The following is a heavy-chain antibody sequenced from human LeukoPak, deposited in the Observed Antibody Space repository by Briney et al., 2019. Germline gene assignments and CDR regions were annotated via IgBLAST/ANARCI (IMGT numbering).Heavy chain of an antibody. D-gene: IGHD3-3*01. V-gene: IGHV7-4-1*02. CDR3: ARGGGITIFGVDPMAWFDP. Sequence: ASVKVSCKASGYTFTSYAMNWVRQAPGQGLEWMGWINTNTGNPTYAQGFTGRFVFSLDTSVSTAYLQISSLKAEDTAVDYCARGGGITIFGVDPMAWFDPWGQGTLVTVSS. J-gene: IGHJ5*02. CDR1: GYTFTSYA. CDR2: INTNTGNP.